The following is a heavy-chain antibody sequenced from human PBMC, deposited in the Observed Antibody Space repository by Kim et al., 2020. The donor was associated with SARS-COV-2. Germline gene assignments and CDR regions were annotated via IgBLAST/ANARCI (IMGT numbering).Heavy chain of an antibody. D-gene: IGHD3-22*01. Sequence: GGSLRLSCAASGFTFSSYSMNWVRQAPGKGLEWVSYISSSSSTIYYADSVKGRFTISRDNAKNSLYLQMNSLRDEDTAVYYCARDGREPYYYDSSGHMDVWGQGTTVTVSS. CDR1: GFTFSSYS. J-gene: IGHJ6*02. V-gene: IGHV3-48*02. CDR3: ARDGREPYYYDSSGHMDV. CDR2: ISSSSSTI.